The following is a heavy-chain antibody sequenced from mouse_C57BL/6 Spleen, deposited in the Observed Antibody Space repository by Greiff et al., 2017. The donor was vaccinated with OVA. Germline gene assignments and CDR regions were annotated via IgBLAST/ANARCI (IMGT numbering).Heavy chain of an antibody. CDR3: ARRESWGVDYAMDY. CDR2: IDPNSGGT. V-gene: IGHV1-72*01. D-gene: IGHD1-3*01. CDR1: GYTFTSYW. J-gene: IGHJ4*01. Sequence: QVQLQQPGAELVKPGASVKLSCTASGYTFTSYWMHWVKQRPGRGLEWIGRIDPNSGGTKYNEKFKSKATLTVDKTSSTAYMQLSSLTSEDSAVYYCARRESWGVDYAMDYWGQGTSVTVSS.